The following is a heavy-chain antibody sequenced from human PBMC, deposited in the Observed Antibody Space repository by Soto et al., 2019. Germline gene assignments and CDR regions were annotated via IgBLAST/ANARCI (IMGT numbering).Heavy chain of an antibody. CDR3: ARDRGKNSWYGGYYFDY. D-gene: IGHD6-13*01. CDR2: IWYDGSNK. V-gene: IGHV3-33*01. Sequence: GGSLRLSCAASGFTFSSYGMHWVRQAPGKGLEWVAVIWYDGSNKYYADSVKGRFTISRDNSKNTLYLQMNSLRAEDTAVYYCARDRGKNSWYGGYYFDYWGQGTLVTVSS. J-gene: IGHJ4*02. CDR1: GFTFSSYG.